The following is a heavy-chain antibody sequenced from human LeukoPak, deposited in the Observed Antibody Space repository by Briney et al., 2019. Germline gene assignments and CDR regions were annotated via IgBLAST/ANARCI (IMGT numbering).Heavy chain of an antibody. Sequence: GGSLRLSCVASGFTFSSYWMSWVRQAPGKGLEWVANIKPDGGEIHFVDSMKGRFTISRDNTKNSLYLQMNSLRGDDTAVYYCARSGYSHSWDYWGQGTLVIVSS. CDR2: IKPDGGEI. CDR1: GFTFSSYW. D-gene: IGHD5-12*01. J-gene: IGHJ4*02. CDR3: ARSGYSHSWDY. V-gene: IGHV3-7*03.